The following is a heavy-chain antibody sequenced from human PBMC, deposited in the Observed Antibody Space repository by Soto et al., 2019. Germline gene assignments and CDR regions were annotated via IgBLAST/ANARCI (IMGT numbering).Heavy chain of an antibody. D-gene: IGHD3-10*01. CDR2: INHSGST. CDR3: ARHYYYGSGSYLGSLDYYYMDV. V-gene: IGHV4-34*01. Sequence: PSDTLSLTRAVYGGSFSGYYWSWIRQPPGKGLEWIGEINHSGSTNYNPSLKSRVTISVDTSKNQFSLKLSSVTAADTAVYYCARHYYYGSGSYLGSLDYYYMDVWGKGTTVTVSS. CDR1: GGSFSGYY. J-gene: IGHJ6*03.